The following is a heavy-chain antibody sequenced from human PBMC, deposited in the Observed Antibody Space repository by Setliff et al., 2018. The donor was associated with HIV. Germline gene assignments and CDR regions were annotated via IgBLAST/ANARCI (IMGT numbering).Heavy chain of an antibody. Sequence: ASVKVSCKASGYTFTSYYINWVRQATGQGLEWMGWMNPNSGNTGYAQKFQGRVTMTRNTSISTAYMELSSLRSEDTAVYYCARDLAYCGGDCYYGMDVWGQGTTVTVSS. J-gene: IGHJ6*02. D-gene: IGHD2-21*01. V-gene: IGHV1-8*01. CDR1: GYTFTSYY. CDR3: ARDLAYCGGDCYYGMDV. CDR2: MNPNSGNT.